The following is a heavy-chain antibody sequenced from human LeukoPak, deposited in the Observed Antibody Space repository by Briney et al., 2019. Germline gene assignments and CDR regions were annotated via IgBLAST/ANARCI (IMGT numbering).Heavy chain of an antibody. D-gene: IGHD1-26*01. J-gene: IGHJ4*02. CDR3: ARDPNLYSGTYDTY. CDR2: IKQAGSER. V-gene: IGHV3-7*03. Sequence: GGSLRLSCVVSGVTFRSHWMSWVRQAPGKGLEWVANIKQAGSERYYVDPVKGRFTISRDNPKTSVFLQMNSLRAEDTAVYYCARDPNLYSGTYDTYWGQGTLVTVSS. CDR1: GVTFRSHW.